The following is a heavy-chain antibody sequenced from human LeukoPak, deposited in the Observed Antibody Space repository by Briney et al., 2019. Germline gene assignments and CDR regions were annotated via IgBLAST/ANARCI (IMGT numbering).Heavy chain of an antibody. V-gene: IGHV3-23*01. D-gene: IGHD2/OR15-2a*01. CDR1: GVIISSYA. CDR3: AKDRVSPGFNWFDP. J-gene: IGHJ5*02. CDR2: INGRGDNT. Sequence: GGSLRLSCAASGVIISSYAMSWVRQAPGKGLEGVSAINGRGDNTYYADFVKGRFTISRDNSKSTVYLQINSLRTEDTAVYYCAKDRVSPGFNWFDPWGQGTLVTVSS.